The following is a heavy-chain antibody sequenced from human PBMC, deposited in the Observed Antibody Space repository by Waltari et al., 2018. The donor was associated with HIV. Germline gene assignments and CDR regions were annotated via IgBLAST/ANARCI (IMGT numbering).Heavy chain of an antibody. CDR3: ARARATTVPYYFDY. CDR1: GGSISSYY. V-gene: IGHV4-59*01. D-gene: IGHD4-17*01. CDR2: NYYRGGT. J-gene: IGHJ4*02. Sequence: QVQLQESGPGLVKPSETLSLTCTVSGGSISSYYWSWIRQPPGKGLEWIGYNYYRGGTNYNPSLKSRVTISVDTSKNQFSLKLSSVTAADTAVYYCARARATTVPYYFDYWGQGTLVTVSS.